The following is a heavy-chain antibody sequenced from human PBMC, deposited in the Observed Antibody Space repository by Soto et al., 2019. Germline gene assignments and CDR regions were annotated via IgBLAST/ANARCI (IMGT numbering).Heavy chain of an antibody. Sequence: ASVKVSCQASGYILSSYYMHWVRQAPGQGLEWKGWISGYNGDTNYGQKFQGRVSMTIDTSTTTAYMELRSLTSDDTAVYYCAKNGQPPYYYYGLDVWGQGTKVTVSS. J-gene: IGHJ6*02. D-gene: IGHD2-8*01. V-gene: IGHV1-18*01. CDR3: AKNGQPPYYYYGLDV. CDR2: ISGYNGDT. CDR1: GYILSSYY.